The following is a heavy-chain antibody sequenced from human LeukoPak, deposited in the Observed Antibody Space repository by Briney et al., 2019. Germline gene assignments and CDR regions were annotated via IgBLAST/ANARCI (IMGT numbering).Heavy chain of an antibody. CDR3: AELGITMIGGV. J-gene: IGHJ6*04. D-gene: IGHD3-10*02. Sequence: GGSLRLSCAASGFSFSSYSMNWVRQAPGKGLEWVSYISSSSSTIYYADSVKGRFTISRDNAKNSLYLQMNSLRAEDTAVYYCAELGITMIGGVWGKGTTVTISS. CDR2: ISSSSSTI. CDR1: GFSFSSYS. V-gene: IGHV3-48*04.